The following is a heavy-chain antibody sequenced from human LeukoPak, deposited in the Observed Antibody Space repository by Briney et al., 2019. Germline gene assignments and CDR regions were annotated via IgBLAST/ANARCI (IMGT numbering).Heavy chain of an antibody. CDR2: IYYSESP. J-gene: IGHJ4*02. CDR3: ARDRGWGSVDY. CDR1: GGSISNYY. Sequence: SETLSLTCTVSGGSISNYYWSWIRQPPGKGLEWIGYIYYSESPSYNPSLKSRVTISVDTSKNQFSLKPTSVTAADTAVYYCARDRGWGSVDYWGQGTLVTVSS. V-gene: IGHV4-59*01. D-gene: IGHD7-27*01.